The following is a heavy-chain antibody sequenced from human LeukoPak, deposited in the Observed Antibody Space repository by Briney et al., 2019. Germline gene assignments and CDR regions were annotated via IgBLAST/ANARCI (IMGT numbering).Heavy chain of an antibody. J-gene: IGHJ4*02. D-gene: IGHD3-16*01. CDR3: VREDSGEWGGYYFDY. V-gene: IGHV3-21*04. CDR2: ISSSSSYI. CDR1: GFTFSSYD. Sequence: GGSLRLSCAASGFTFSSYDMHWVRQAPGKGLEWVSLISSSSSYIYYADSVKGRFTISRDNAKNSLYLQMNSLRVEDTAVYYCVREDSGEWGGYYFDYWGQGTLVTVSS.